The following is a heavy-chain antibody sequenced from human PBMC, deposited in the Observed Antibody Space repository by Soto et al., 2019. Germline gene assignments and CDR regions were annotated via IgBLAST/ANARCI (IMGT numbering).Heavy chain of an antibody. CDR1: GFIFRNYA. Sequence: QVELVESGGGVVQPGTSLRLSCAASGFIFRNYAMHWVRQAPGKGLEWVADISYDERNIHYPDSVKGRFTISRDNSKNTLFLQMNNLRAEDTAVYYCARDNWGFDCWGQGPLVTVSS. CDR3: ARDNWGFDC. V-gene: IGHV3-30*04. D-gene: IGHD7-27*01. J-gene: IGHJ4*02. CDR2: ISYDERNI.